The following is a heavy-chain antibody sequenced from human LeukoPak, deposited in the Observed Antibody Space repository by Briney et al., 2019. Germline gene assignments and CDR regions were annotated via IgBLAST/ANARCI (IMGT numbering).Heavy chain of an antibody. CDR2: ISYDGSNK. CDR3: ARDSGIVVVPPDY. D-gene: IGHD2-2*01. Sequence: GGSLRLSCAASGFTFSSYAMHWVRQAPGKGLEWVAVISYDGSNKYYADPVKGRFTISRDNSKNTLYLQMNSLRAEDTAVYYCARDSGIVVVPPDYWGQGTLVTVSS. J-gene: IGHJ4*02. V-gene: IGHV3-30*04. CDR1: GFTFSSYA.